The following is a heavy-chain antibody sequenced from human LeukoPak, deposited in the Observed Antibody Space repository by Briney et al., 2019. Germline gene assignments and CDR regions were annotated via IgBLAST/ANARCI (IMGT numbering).Heavy chain of an antibody. CDR3: ARDCSNGVCYPRDY. J-gene: IGHJ4*02. V-gene: IGHV1-18*01. CDR2: ITTYNGDK. D-gene: IGHD2-8*01. CDR1: GYTLSGFG. Sequence: ASVKVSCRASGYTLSGFGISWVRQAPGQVLEWVGWITTYNGDKKYAERFQGRVTMTTDTSTSTYYMELRNLRTDDTATYYCARDCSNGVCYPRDYWGQGTLVSV.